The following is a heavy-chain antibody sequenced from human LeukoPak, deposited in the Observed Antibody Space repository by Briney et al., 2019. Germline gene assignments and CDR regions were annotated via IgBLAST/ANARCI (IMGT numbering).Heavy chain of an antibody. CDR3: ARGFGSSIYYYGMDV. V-gene: IGHV4-34*01. CDR2: INHSGST. D-gene: IGHD3-16*01. CDR1: GGSFSGYY. Sequence: PSETLSLTCAVYGGSFSGYYWSWIRQPPGKGLEWIGEINHSGSTNYNPSLKSRVTISVDTSKNQFSLKLSSVTAADTAVYYCARGFGSSIYYYGMDVWGQGTTVTVSS. J-gene: IGHJ6*02.